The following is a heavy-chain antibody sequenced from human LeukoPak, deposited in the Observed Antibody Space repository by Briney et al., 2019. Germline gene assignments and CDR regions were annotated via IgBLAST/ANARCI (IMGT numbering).Heavy chain of an antibody. D-gene: IGHD1-26*01. CDR1: GGSISSFY. Sequence: SETLSLTCTVSGGSISSFYWSWIRQPPGKGLERIGYMYYGGSPNYNPSLKSRVITSLDTSKKQFSLKLNSVTTADTAVYYCVTGRYSYGWYDHWGQGILVIVSS. CDR3: VTGRYSYGWYDH. V-gene: IGHV4-59*13. CDR2: MYYGGSP. J-gene: IGHJ5*02.